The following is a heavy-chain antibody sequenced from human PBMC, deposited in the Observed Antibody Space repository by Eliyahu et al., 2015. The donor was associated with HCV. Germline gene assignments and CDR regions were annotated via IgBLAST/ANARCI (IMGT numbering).Heavy chain of an antibody. D-gene: IGHD6-19*01. CDR2: IDWDDDK. V-gene: IGHV2-70*15. J-gene: IGHJ3*02. CDR3: ARMIIAVAGLESSDAFDI. CDR1: GFSLSTSGMC. Sequence: QVTLRESGPALVKPTQTLTLTCTFSGFSLSTSGMCVSWIRQPPGKALEWLARIDWDDDKYYSTSLKTRLTISKDTSKNQVVLTMTNMDPVDTATYYCARMIIAVAGLESSDAFDIWGQGTMVTVSS.